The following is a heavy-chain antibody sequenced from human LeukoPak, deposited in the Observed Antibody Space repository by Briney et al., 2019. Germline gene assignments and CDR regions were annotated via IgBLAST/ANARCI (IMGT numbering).Heavy chain of an antibody. V-gene: IGHV4-61*01. J-gene: IGHJ4*02. CDR3: ARTDTGLFDY. Sequence: SETLSLTCAVSGYSISSGYYWSWIRQPPGKGLEWIGYIYYSGSTNYNPSLKSRVTISVDTSKNQFSLKLSSVTAADTAVYYCARTDTGLFDYWGQGTLVTVSS. D-gene: IGHD5-18*01. CDR1: GYSISSGYY. CDR2: IYYSGST.